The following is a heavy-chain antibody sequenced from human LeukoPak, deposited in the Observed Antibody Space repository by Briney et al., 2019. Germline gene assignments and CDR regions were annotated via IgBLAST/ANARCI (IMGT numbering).Heavy chain of an antibody. CDR1: GYTFTSYD. J-gene: IGHJ4*02. V-gene: IGHV1-8*01. Sequence: ASEKVSCKASGYTFTSYDINWVRQATGQGLEWMGWMNPNSGNTGYAQKFQGRVTMTRNTSISTAYMELSSLRSEDTAVYYCARYYDILTGYQGWGQGTLVTVSS. CDR3: ARYYDILTGYQG. D-gene: IGHD3-9*01. CDR2: MNPNSGNT.